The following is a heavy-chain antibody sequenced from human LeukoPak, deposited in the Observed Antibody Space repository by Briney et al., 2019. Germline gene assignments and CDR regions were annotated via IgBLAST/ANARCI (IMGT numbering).Heavy chain of an antibody. CDR3: ARIVIVGATNWFDP. CDR1: GYTFTGYY. CDR2: INPNSGGT. J-gene: IGHJ5*02. D-gene: IGHD1-26*01. V-gene: IGHV1-2*02. Sequence: ASVKVSCKASGYTFTGYYMHWVRQAPGQGLEWMGWINPNSGGTNYAQKFQGRVTMTRDTSISTAYVELSRLRSDDTAVYYCARIVIVGATNWFDPWGQGTLVTVSS.